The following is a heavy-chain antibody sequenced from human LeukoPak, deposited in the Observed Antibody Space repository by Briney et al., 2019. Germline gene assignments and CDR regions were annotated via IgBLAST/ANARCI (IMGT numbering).Heavy chain of an antibody. CDR3: TTDLTTDFDF. CDR2: IYSGGST. Sequence: PGGSLRLSCAASGFTVSSNYMSWVRQAPGKGLEWGSVIYSGGSTYYADYVKGRFTNSRDNSKNTLYLQMNSLRAEDTAVYYCTTDLTTDFDFWGQGTLVTVSS. V-gene: IGHV3-53*01. D-gene: IGHD4-11*01. J-gene: IGHJ4*02. CDR1: GFTVSSNY.